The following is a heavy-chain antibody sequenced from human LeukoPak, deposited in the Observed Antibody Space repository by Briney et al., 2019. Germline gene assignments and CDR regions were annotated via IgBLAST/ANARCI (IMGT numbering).Heavy chain of an antibody. V-gene: IGHV4-59*08. CDR3: ARRSGYSHLYGMDV. CDR2: IYYSGST. Sequence: SETLSLTCTVSGGSISSHYWSWIRQPPGKGLEWIGYIYYSGSTNYNPSLKSRVTISVDTSKNQFSLKLSSVTAADTAVYYCARRSGYSHLYGMDVWGQGTTVTVSS. D-gene: IGHD5-18*01. CDR1: GGSISSHY. J-gene: IGHJ6*02.